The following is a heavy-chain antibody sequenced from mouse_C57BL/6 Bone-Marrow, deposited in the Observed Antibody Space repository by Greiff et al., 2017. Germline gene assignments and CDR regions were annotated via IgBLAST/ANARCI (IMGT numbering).Heavy chain of an antibody. Sequence: VQLQQSGAELVRPGASVKLSCTASGFNIKDDYMHWVKQRPEQGLEWIGWIDPENGDTEYASKFQGKATITADTSSNTAYLQLSSLTSEYTAVYYCTTRYYGSSYRAMDYWGQGTSVTVSS. V-gene: IGHV14-4*01. CDR1: GFNIKDDY. D-gene: IGHD1-1*01. CDR2: IDPENGDT. CDR3: TTRYYGSSYRAMDY. J-gene: IGHJ4*01.